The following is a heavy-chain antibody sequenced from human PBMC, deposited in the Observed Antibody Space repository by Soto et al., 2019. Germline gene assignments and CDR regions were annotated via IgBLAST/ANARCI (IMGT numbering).Heavy chain of an antibody. D-gene: IGHD3-22*01. V-gene: IGHV3-30-3*01. Sequence: PGGSLRLSCAASGFTFSSYAMHWVRQAPGKGLEWVAVISYDRSNKYYADSVKGRFTISRDNSKNTLYLQMNSLRAEDTAVYYCARVTLLSYDSSGYYLFGAFDVWGQGTMVTVSS. CDR1: GFTFSSYA. J-gene: IGHJ3*01. CDR3: ARVTLLSYDSSGYYLFGAFDV. CDR2: ISYDRSNK.